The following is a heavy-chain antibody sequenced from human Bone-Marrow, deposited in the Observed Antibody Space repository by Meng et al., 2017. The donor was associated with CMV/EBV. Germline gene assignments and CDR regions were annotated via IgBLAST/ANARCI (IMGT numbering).Heavy chain of an antibody. CDR2: INSDGNST. CDR3: ARVCSSTSCPDRYYYYYYGMDV. V-gene: IGHV3-74*01. Sequence: GESLKISCAASGFTVSSNYMSWVRQAPGKGLVWVSRINSDGNSTSYADSVKGRFTISRDNAKNTLYLQMNSLRAEDTAVYYCARVCSSTSCPDRYYYYYYGMDVWGQGTTVTVSS. D-gene: IGHD2-2*01. J-gene: IGHJ6*02. CDR1: GFTVSSNY.